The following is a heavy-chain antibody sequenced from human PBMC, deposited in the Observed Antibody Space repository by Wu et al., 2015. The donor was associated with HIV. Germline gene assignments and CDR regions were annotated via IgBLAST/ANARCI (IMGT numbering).Heavy chain of an antibody. CDR2: ISAYSGNT. Sequence: QVQMVQSGTEVKKPGSSVKVSCKASGGPFRSSGITWVRQAPGQGLEWMGWISAYSGNTKYAQKLQGRVTMTTDTSTSSAYMELRSLRSDDTAVYYCARDGTGTVTHGAAFDIWGQGTMVTVSS. J-gene: IGHJ3*02. V-gene: IGHV1-18*01. D-gene: IGHD4-17*01. CDR1: GGPFRSSG. CDR3: ARDGTGTVTHGAAFDI.